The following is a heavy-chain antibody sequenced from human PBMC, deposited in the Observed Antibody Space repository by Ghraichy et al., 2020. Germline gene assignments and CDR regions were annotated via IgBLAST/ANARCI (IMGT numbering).Heavy chain of an antibody. V-gene: IGHV3-72*01. Sequence: GGSLRLSCAASGLTFSDHYMDWVRQAPGKGLEWVARIRNKARSHTIEYAASVKGRFTISRDDSENALYLQMNSLKTEDTAVYYCVAPQSGSYYPALAYWGQGTLGTVSS. D-gene: IGHD1-26*01. CDR3: VAPQSGSYYPALAY. J-gene: IGHJ4*02. CDR2: IRNKARSHTI. CDR1: GLTFSDHY.